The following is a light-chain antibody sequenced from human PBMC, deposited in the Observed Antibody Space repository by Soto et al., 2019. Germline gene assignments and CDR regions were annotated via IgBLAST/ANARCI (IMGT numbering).Light chain of an antibody. V-gene: IGKV1-6*01. CDR1: QGIGKD. J-gene: IGKJ1*01. CDR3: LQDHNYPWT. Sequence: AVEMTQSPSSLSASVGDSVTITCRASQGIGKDLAWFQQRPGKAPKLLIYGASGLQNGVPSRFSGSGSGTDFTLTISGLQPEDFATYYCLQDHNYPWTFGQGTKVDIK. CDR2: GAS.